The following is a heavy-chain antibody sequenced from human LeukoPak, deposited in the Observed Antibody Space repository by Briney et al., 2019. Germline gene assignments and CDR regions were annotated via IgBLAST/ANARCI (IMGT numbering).Heavy chain of an antibody. V-gene: IGHV3-30-3*01. CDR3: AKVRDAYYDFWSGYSDY. Sequence: GRSLRLSCAASGFTFSSYAMHWVRQAPGKGLEWVAVISYDGSNKYYADSVKGRFTISRDNSKNTLYLQMNSLRAEDTAVYYCAKVRDAYYDFWSGYSDYWGQGTLVTVSS. CDR2: ISYDGSNK. CDR1: GFTFSSYA. D-gene: IGHD3-3*01. J-gene: IGHJ4*02.